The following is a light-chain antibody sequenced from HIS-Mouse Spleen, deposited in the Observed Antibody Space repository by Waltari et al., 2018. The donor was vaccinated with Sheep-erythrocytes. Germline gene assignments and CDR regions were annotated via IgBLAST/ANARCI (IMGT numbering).Light chain of an antibody. Sequence: QSALTQPASVSGSPGQSITISCTGTSSYVGSYNLASWYQQHPGKAPKLIIYEGSKRPSGVSNRFSGSKSGNTASLTISGLQAEDEADYYCCSYAGSSTPWVFGGGTKLTVL. CDR3: CSYAGSSTPWV. CDR1: SSYVGSYNL. J-gene: IGLJ3*02. CDR2: EGS. V-gene: IGLV2-23*01.